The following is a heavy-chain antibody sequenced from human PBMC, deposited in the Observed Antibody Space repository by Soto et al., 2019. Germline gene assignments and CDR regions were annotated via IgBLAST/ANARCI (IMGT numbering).Heavy chain of an antibody. CDR1: GAPITTTKW. V-gene: IGHV4-4*02. J-gene: IGHJ6*02. CDR3: ATQTISHPWGV. CDR2: LSRGNER. D-gene: IGHD3-16*01. Sequence: QVQLQESGPGLVKPSETLSLTCTVSGAPITTTKWWAWVRLPPGKGLEWIGELSRGNERSSNPSLEGRFTMSLDKSTNHFSLKLTSVTAADTAIYSCATQTISHPWGVWGRGTSVTVSS.